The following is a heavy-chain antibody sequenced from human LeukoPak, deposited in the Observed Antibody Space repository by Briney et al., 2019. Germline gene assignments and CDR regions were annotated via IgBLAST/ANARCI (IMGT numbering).Heavy chain of an antibody. CDR2: INHSGST. CDR1: GGSLSGYY. D-gene: IGHD1-26*01. Sequence: PPETLSLTCAVYGGSLSGYYWSWIRQPPGKGLEWIGEINHSGSTNYNPSLKSRVTISVDTSKNQFSLKLSSVTAADTAVYYCARASYSIGYNWFDPWGQGTLVTVSS. CDR3: ARASYSIGYNWFDP. J-gene: IGHJ5*02. V-gene: IGHV4-34*01.